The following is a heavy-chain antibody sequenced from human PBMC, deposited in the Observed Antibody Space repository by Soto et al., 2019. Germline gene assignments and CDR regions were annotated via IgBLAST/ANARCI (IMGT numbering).Heavy chain of an antibody. J-gene: IGHJ4*02. Sequence: GGSLRLSCAASGFTFSTYAMAWVRQAPGKGLEWVAVISYDGSNKYYADSVKGRFTISRDNSKNTLYLQMNSLRAEDTAVYYCARDKRDLRFLEWSYYFDYWGQGTLVTVPS. CDR1: GFTFSTYA. CDR3: ARDKRDLRFLEWSYYFDY. V-gene: IGHV3-30-3*01. CDR2: ISYDGSNK. D-gene: IGHD3-3*01.